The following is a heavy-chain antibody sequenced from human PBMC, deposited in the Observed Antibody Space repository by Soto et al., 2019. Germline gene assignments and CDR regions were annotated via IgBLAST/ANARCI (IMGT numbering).Heavy chain of an antibody. CDR1: GFTSSSYA. V-gene: IGHV3-23*01. Sequence: GGSLSLSSEASGFTSSSYAMSWVRQAQGIGLEGVTGISGTAVAKYYAYSVKVRFTISRYTSKIPLSLQRNGLRAEDTAVYYCAKAPRPTWNWYYFDFWGQGTLVTVSS. D-gene: IGHD1-7*01. J-gene: IGHJ4*01. CDR2: ISGTAVAK. CDR3: AKAPRPTWNWYYFDF.